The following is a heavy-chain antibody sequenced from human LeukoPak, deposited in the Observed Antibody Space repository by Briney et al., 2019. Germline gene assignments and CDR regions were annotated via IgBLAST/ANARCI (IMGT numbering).Heavy chain of an antibody. J-gene: IGHJ6*03. Sequence: GGSLRLSCAASGFTFSSYSMNWVRQAPGKGLEWVSYITFSSSIIYYADSVKGRFTISRDNAKNSLYLQMNSLRAEDTAVYYCARDFDHMDVWGKGTTVTVSS. CDR3: ARDFDHMDV. CDR2: ITFSSSII. CDR1: GFTFSSYS. D-gene: IGHD3-9*01. V-gene: IGHV3-48*04.